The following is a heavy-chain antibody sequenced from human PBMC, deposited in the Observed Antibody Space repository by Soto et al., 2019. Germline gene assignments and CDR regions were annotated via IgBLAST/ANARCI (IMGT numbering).Heavy chain of an antibody. J-gene: IGHJ3*02. V-gene: IGHV3-48*01. CDR1: GFTVSSYS. D-gene: IGHD3-3*01. CDR3: ARRFWSGYSAAFDI. CDR2: ISDSSSTI. Sequence: GGSLRLSCAASGFTVSSYSMNWVRQAPGKGLEWVSYISDSSSTIYHADSVKGRFTISRDNAKNSLYLQMNSLRAEDTAIYYCARRFWSGYSAAFDIWGQGTMVTVSS.